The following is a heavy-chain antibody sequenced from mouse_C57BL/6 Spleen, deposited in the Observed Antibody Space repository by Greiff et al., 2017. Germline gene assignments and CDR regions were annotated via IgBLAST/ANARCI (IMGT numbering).Heavy chain of an antibody. V-gene: IGHV5-12*01. CDR3: ARRDYYGSSLPAWFAY. J-gene: IGHJ3*01. CDR1: GFTFSDYY. Sequence: EVKLQESGGGLVQPGGSLKLSCAASGFTFSDYYMYWVRQTPEKRLEWVAYISNGGGSTYYPDTVKGRFTISRDNAKNTLYLQMSRLKSEDTAMYYGARRDYYGSSLPAWFAYWGQGTLVTVSA. CDR2: ISNGGGST. D-gene: IGHD1-1*01.